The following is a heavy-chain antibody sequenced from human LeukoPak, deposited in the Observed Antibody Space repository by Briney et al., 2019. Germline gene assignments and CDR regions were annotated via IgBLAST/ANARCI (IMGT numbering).Heavy chain of an antibody. CDR2: INHSGST. CDR3: ARGGWEDCSSTSCCHSNQNWFDP. Sequence: SETLSLTCAVYGGSFSGYYWSWIRQPPGKGLEWIGEINHSGSTNYNPSLKSRVTMSVDTSKNQFSLKLSSVTAADTAVYYCARGGWEDCSSTSCCHSNQNWFDPWGQGTLVTVSS. J-gene: IGHJ5*02. D-gene: IGHD2-2*01. V-gene: IGHV4-34*01. CDR1: GGSFSGYY.